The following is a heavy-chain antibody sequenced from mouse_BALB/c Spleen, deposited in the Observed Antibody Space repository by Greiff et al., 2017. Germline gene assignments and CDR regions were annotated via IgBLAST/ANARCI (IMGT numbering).Heavy chain of an antibody. Sequence: EVQLQQSGPELQQPGASVKISCKASGYSFTGYNMNRVKQSNGKSLAGIGNIDPYYGGTSYNQKFKGKATLTVVKSSSTAYMQLKSLTSEDSAVYYCARYDGIRYFDYWGRGGSLTVCS. CDR1: GYSFTGYN. V-gene: IGHV1-39*01. CDR2: IDPYYGGT. CDR3: ARYDGIRYFDY. D-gene: IGHD2-1*01. J-gene: IGHJ2*03.